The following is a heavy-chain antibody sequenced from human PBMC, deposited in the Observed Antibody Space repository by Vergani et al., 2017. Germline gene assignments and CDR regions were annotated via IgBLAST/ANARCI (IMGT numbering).Heavy chain of an antibody. CDR2: IKQDGSEK. CDR1: GFTFSSYW. J-gene: IGHJ4*02. CDR3: ARALTNCGGDCYPGGEYYFDY. D-gene: IGHD2-21*02. Sequence: EVQLLESGGDLVQPGGSLRLSCAASGFTFSSYWMSWVRQAPGKGLEWVANIKQDGSEKYYVDSVKGRFTISRDNAKNSLYLQMNSLRAEDTAVYYCARALTNCGGDCYPGGEYYFDYWGQGTLVTVSS. V-gene: IGHV3-7*01.